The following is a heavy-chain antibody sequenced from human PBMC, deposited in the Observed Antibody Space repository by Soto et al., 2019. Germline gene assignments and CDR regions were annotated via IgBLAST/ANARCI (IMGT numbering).Heavy chain of an antibody. Sequence: QSPTLSLTCAISGDSVSSNSAAWNWIRQSPSRGLEWLGRTYYRSKWYNDYAVSVKSRITINPDTSKNQFSLQLNSVTPEDTAVYYCARDHRGSQQWLVKPRQYYYGMDVWGQGTTVTVSS. D-gene: IGHD6-19*01. CDR2: TYYRSKWYN. J-gene: IGHJ6*02. V-gene: IGHV6-1*01. CDR1: GDSVSSNSAA. CDR3: ARDHRGSQQWLVKPRQYYYGMDV.